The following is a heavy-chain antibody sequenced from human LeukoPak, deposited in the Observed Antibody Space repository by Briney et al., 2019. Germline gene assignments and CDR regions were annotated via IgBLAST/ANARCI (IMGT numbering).Heavy chain of an antibody. Sequence: ASVKVSCKASGYTFTRYAINWLRQAPGQGLEWMGWIDMYTANPAYAQGFTERFVFSLDTSVTTAYLQISNLKTEDTAVYYCARHDNDDDFDYWGQGTLVTVSS. CDR1: GYTFTRYA. CDR3: ARHDNDDDFDY. D-gene: IGHD3-16*01. CDR2: IDMYTANP. J-gene: IGHJ4*02. V-gene: IGHV7-4-1*02.